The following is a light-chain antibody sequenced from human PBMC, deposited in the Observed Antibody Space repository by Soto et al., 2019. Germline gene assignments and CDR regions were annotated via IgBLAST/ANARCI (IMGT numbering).Light chain of an antibody. Sequence: EIVLAQSPAPLSLSPGERANLSCRASQSVSNNYLAWYQQKPGQAPRLLIYGASNRATGIPDRFSGGGSGTDFTLTISRLEPEDFAVYYCQQFSSNPLTFGGGTKVDIK. CDR3: QQFSSNPLT. CDR1: QSVSNNY. CDR2: GAS. J-gene: IGKJ4*02. V-gene: IGKV3-20*01.